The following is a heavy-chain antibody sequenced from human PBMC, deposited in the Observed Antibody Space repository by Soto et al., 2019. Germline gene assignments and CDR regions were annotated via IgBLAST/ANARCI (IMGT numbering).Heavy chain of an antibody. Sequence: GGSLRLSCGASGFTFSSYSVNWVRQAPGKGLEWVSYISSSSSTIYYADSVKGRFTISRDNAKNSLYLQMNSLRAEDTAVYYCARASSIAVAGSFDYWGQGTLVTVSS. V-gene: IGHV3-48*01. CDR3: ARASSIAVAGSFDY. CDR1: GFTFSSYS. J-gene: IGHJ4*02. D-gene: IGHD6-19*01. CDR2: ISSSSSTI.